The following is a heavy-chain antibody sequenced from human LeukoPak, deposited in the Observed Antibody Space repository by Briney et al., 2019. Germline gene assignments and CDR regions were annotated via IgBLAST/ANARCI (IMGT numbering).Heavy chain of an antibody. Sequence: PGGSLRLSCAASGFTFSSYAMHWVRQAPGKRLEWVAVISYDGSNKYYADSVKGRFTISRDNSKNTLYLQMNSLRAEDTAVYYCSAANDENGFDYWGQGTLVTVSS. CDR2: ISYDGSNK. V-gene: IGHV3-30-3*01. J-gene: IGHJ4*02. D-gene: IGHD1-1*01. CDR1: GFTFSSYA. CDR3: SAANDENGFDY.